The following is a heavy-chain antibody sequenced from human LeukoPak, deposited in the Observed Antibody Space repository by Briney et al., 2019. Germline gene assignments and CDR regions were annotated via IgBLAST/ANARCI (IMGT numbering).Heavy chain of an antibody. J-gene: IGHJ4*02. V-gene: IGHV4-39*01. Sequence: SETLYLTCTVSRGSISSSIYYWGWIRQPPGKGLEWIATIHSSGSTYYNPSLKSRVTISADTSKNQFSLKLYSVTAADTAVYYCARHWETSSWYVDYWGQGTLVTVSS. D-gene: IGHD6-13*01. CDR1: RGSISSSIYY. CDR2: IHSSGST. CDR3: ARHWETSSWYVDY.